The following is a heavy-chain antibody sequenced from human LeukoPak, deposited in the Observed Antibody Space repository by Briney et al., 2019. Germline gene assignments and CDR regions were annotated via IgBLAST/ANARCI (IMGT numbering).Heavy chain of an antibody. D-gene: IGHD2-15*01. V-gene: IGHV3-21*01. Sequence: AGYLRLSCAASGFTFSSYSMNWVRQAPGKGLEWVSSISSSSRYIYYADSVKGRFTISRDNAKNSLYLQMNSLRAEDTAVYYCARKMGVGYCSGGSCYAISKHYYYMDVWGKGTTVTVSS. J-gene: IGHJ6*03. CDR2: ISSSSRYI. CDR3: ARKMGVGYCSGGSCYAISKHYYYMDV. CDR1: GFTFSSYS.